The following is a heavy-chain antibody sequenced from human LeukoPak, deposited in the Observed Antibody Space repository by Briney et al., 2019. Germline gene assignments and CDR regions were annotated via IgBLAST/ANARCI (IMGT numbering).Heavy chain of an antibody. CDR2: IYYSGST. V-gene: IGHV4-59*01. D-gene: IGHD3-16*01. Sequence: SETLSLTCTVSGGSISSYYWSWIRQPPGKGLEWIGYIYYSGSTNYNPSLKSRVTISVDTSKNQFSLKLSSVTAADTAAYYCARDGAITFGGGDWFDPWGQGTLVTVSS. CDR1: GGSISSYY. CDR3: ARDGAITFGGGDWFDP. J-gene: IGHJ5*02.